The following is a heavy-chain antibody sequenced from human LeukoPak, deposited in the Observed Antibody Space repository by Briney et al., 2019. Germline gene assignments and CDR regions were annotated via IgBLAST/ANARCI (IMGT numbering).Heavy chain of an antibody. CDR1: GGSISSYY. D-gene: IGHD6-19*01. J-gene: IGHJ5*02. CDR3: AREKGSSGWYNWFDP. V-gene: IGHV4-59*01. Sequence: SETLSLTCTVSGGSISSYYWSWIRQPPGKGLEWIGYIYYSGSTNYNPSLKSRVTISVDTSKNQFSLKLSSVTAADTAVYYCAREKGSSGWYNWFDPWGQGTLVTVSS. CDR2: IYYSGST.